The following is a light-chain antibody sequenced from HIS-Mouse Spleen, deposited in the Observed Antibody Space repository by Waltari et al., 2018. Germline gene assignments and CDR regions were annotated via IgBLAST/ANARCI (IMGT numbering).Light chain of an antibody. CDR1: ALPKQH. V-gene: IGLV3-25*03. CDR2: KDS. J-gene: IGLJ2*01. CDR3: QSADSSGTYSVV. Sequence: SYELTQPPSVSVSPGQTARSTCSGEALPKQHDYWDQQKPGQAPVLVIYKDSERPSGIPERFSGSSSGTTVTLTISGVQAEDEADYYCQSADSSGTYSVVFGGGTKLTVL.